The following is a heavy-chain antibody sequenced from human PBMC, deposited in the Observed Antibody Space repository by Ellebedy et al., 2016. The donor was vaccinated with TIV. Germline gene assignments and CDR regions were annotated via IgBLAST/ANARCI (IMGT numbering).Heavy chain of an antibody. J-gene: IGHJ6*02. CDR1: GYTFTSYG. Sequence: AASVKVSCKASGYTFTSYGINWVRQAPGQGLEWVGWISSYKGNTHYAPKFQGRVTITTDTSTNTVYLELRSLRSDDTAVYYCARFLIQHPVEGMDVWGPGTTVTVTS. D-gene: IGHD5-18*01. V-gene: IGHV1-18*01. CDR2: ISSYKGNT. CDR3: ARFLIQHPVEGMDV.